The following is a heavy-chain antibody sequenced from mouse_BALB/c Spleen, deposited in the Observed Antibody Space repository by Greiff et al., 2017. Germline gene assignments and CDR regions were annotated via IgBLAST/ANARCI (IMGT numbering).Heavy chain of an antibody. Sequence: DVKLQESGPGLVKPSQSLSLTCTVTGYSITSDYAWNWIRQFPGNKLEWMGYISYSGSTSYNPSLKSRISITRDTSKNQFFLQLNSVTTEDTATYYCARTRRAWFAYWGQGTLVTVSA. CDR3: ARTRRAWFAY. CDR1: GYSITSDYA. V-gene: IGHV3-2*02. J-gene: IGHJ3*01. CDR2: ISYSGST.